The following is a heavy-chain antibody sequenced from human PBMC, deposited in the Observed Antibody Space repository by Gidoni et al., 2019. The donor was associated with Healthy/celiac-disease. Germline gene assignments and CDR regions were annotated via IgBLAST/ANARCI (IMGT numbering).Heavy chain of an antibody. D-gene: IGHD5-12*01. V-gene: IGHV3-23*01. CDR3: AEDRHPQRDGYNPGDDAFDI. CDR1: GFTFSSYA. J-gene: IGHJ3*02. CDR2: ISGSGGST. Sequence: EVQLLESGGGLVQPGGSLRLSCAASGFTFSSYAMSWVRQAPGKELEWVAAISGSGGSTYYADYVKDRFTITRDNTKNTMYLQMNSLRAEDTAVYYCAEDRHPQRDGYNPGDDAFDIWGQGTMVTVSS.